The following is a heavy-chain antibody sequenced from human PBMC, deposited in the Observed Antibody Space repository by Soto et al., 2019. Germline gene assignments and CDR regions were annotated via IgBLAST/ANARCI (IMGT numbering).Heavy chain of an antibody. CDR2: ISSSSSYT. CDR1: GFTFSDYY. CDR3: AILPTRRDFWSGYYTDY. V-gene: IGHV3-11*06. D-gene: IGHD3-3*01. Sequence: GGSLRLSCAASGFTFSDYYMSWIRQAPGKGLEWVSYISSSSSYTNYADSVKGRFTISRDNAKNSLYLRMNSLRAEDTAVYYCAILPTRRDFWSGYYTDYWGQGTLVTVSS. J-gene: IGHJ4*02.